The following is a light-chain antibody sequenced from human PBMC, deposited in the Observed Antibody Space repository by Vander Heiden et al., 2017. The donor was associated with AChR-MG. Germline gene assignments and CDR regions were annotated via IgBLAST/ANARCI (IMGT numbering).Light chain of an antibody. CDR3: QTWGSGIKML. CDR2: VNSDGSH. CDR1: SGHSSYA. J-gene: IGLJ3*02. Sequence: QLVLTQPPSASASLGGSVKPTCTLSSGHSSYAIAWHQQQPEKGPRYLMKVNSDGSHTKGDGIPDRFSGSRSGAETFLSISSLQSEDEADYYCQTWGSGIKMLFGGGTKLTVL. V-gene: IGLV4-69*01.